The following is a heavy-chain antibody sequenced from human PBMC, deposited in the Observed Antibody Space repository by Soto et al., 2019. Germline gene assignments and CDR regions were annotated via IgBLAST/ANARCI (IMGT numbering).Heavy chain of an antibody. D-gene: IGHD2-2*01. J-gene: IGHJ4*02. V-gene: IGHV3-66*01. CDR1: GGPGVGNC. CDR2: IYSGGST. Sequence: VVSMRVWWGAAGGPGVGNCRSWVRKDTGKGLEWVSVIYSGGSTYYADSVKGRFTISRDNSKNTLYLQMNSLRAEDTAVYYCASRKYCSSTTCPNELDYWGQGTLVTVSS. CDR3: ASRKYCSSTTCPNELDY.